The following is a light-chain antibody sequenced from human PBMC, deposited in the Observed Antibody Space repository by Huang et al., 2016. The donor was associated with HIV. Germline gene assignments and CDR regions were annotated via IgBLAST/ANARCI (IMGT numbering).Light chain of an antibody. CDR1: QGVSNN. Sequence: EIVMTQSPATLSVSPGERATLSGRASQGVSNNIAWYQQKPGQTPRLLIHGASTRATGIAAKFSGRGSGTDFTLTITSLQPEDSAVYYCQHYNNWPPWTFGQGTQVEI. CDR3: QHYNNWPPWT. J-gene: IGKJ1*01. V-gene: IGKV3D-15*01. CDR2: GAS.